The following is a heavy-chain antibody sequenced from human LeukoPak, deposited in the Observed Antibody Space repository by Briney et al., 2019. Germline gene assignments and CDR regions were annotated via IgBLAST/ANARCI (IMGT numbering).Heavy chain of an antibody. CDR1: GFTVSSNY. CDR2: IYSGGST. D-gene: IGHD5-12*01. V-gene: IGHV3-66*01. CDR3: ARDRYRGYFDY. J-gene: IGHJ4*02. Sequence: GGSLRLSCAASGFTVSSNYMSWVRQAPGKGLEWVSVIYSGGSTYYADSVKGRFTISRDDSKNTLYLQMNSLRAEDTAVYYCARDRYRGYFDYWGQGTLVTVSS.